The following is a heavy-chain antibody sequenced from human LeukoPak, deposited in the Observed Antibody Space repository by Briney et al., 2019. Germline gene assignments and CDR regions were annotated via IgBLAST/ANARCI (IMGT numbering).Heavy chain of an antibody. J-gene: IGHJ4*02. V-gene: IGHV4-34*01. CDR3: ARYASHYGSGSYPFDY. Sequence: PSETLSLTCAVYGGXFSGYYWSWIRQPPGKGLEWIGEINHSGSTNYNPSLKSRVTISVDTSKNQFSLKLSSVTAADTAVYYCARYASHYGSGSYPFDYWGQGTLVTVSS. CDR2: INHSGST. D-gene: IGHD3-10*01. CDR1: GGXFSGYY.